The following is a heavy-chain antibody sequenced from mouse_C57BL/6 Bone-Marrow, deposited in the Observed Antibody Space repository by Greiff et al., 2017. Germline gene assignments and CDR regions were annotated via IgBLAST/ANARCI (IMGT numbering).Heavy chain of an antibody. CDR3: AVYSNYVDYAMDY. CDR2: INPNNGGT. Sequence: VQLQQSGPELVQPGASVKISCKASGYTFTDYYMNWVKQSHGKSLEWIGDINPNNGGTSYNQKFKGKATLTVDKSSSTAYMELRSLTSEDSAVYYCAVYSNYVDYAMDYWGQGTSVTVSS. CDR1: GYTFTDYY. J-gene: IGHJ4*01. V-gene: IGHV1-26*01. D-gene: IGHD2-5*01.